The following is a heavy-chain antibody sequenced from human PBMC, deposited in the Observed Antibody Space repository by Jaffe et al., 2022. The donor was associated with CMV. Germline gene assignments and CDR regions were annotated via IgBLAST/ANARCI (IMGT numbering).Heavy chain of an antibody. J-gene: IGHJ4*02. CDR2: IYYSGST. D-gene: IGHD3-3*01. V-gene: IGHV4-39*01. CDR1: GGSISSSSYY. Sequence: QLQLQESGPGLVKPSETLSLTCTVSGGSISSSSYYWGWIRQPPGKGLEWIGSIYYSGSTYYNPSLKSRVTISVDTSKNQFSLKLSSVTAADTAVYYCARSARQTRITIFGVPGDYWGQGTLVTVSS. CDR3: ARSARQTRITIFGVPGDY.